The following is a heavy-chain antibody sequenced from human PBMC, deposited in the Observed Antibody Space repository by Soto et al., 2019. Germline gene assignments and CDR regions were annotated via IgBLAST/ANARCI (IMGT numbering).Heavy chain of an antibody. CDR3: ARGGSTGYNY. Sequence: QVQLQQWGAGLLKPSETLSLICAVYGGSFSGYYWSWIRQPPGKGLELIGEIHHSGRTNNNPSLKSRVTISVDTSKNQFSLRLSSVTAADTAVYYCARGGSTGYNYWGQGTLVTVSS. V-gene: IGHV4-34*02. D-gene: IGHD3-22*01. J-gene: IGHJ4*02. CDR1: GGSFSGYY. CDR2: IHHSGRT.